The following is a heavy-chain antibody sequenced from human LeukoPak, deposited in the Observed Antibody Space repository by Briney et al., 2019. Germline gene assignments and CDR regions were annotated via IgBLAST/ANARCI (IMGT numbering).Heavy chain of an antibody. CDR3: ARQSSDYYYYYIDV. Sequence: SQTLSLTCTVSGGSISSSHYYWGWIRQSPGKGLEWIGSIYYSGTTYYNPSLESRVTISDDTSMNRFSLMLTSLTAADTAVYYCARQSSDYYYYYIDVWGEGTTAIVSS. CDR1: GGSISSSHYY. J-gene: IGHJ6*03. CDR2: IYYSGTT. V-gene: IGHV4-39*01.